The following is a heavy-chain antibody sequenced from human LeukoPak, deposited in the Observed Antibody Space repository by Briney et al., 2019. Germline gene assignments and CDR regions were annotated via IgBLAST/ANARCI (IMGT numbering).Heavy chain of an antibody. V-gene: IGHV3-66*01. CDR1: GFTVSSNY. CDR2: IYRGGST. CDR3: ATTVAGTRWALGY. D-gene: IGHD6-19*01. J-gene: IGHJ4*02. Sequence: GGSLRLSCAASGFTVSSNYMTWVRQAPGKGLEWVSFIYRGGSTSYADSVKARFTISRENAKNSLYLQMNSLRAGDTAVYYCATTVAGTRWALGYWGQGTLVTVSS.